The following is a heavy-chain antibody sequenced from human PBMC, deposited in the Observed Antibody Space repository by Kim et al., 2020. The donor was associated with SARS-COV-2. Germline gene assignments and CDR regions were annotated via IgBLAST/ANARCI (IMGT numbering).Heavy chain of an antibody. CDR3: ARRSNCSGGSCYVD. D-gene: IGHD2-15*01. V-gene: IGHV4-34*01. Sequence: NPSLKSRVTISVATSKNQFSLKLSSVTAADTAVYYCARRSNCSGGSCYVDWGQGTLVTVSS. J-gene: IGHJ4*02.